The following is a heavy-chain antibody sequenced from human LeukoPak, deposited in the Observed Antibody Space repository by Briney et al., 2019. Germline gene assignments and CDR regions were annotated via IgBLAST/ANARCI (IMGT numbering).Heavy chain of an antibody. V-gene: IGHV4-34*01. Sequence: SETLSLTCAVSGGSFSGYYWSWIRQPPGKGLEWIGEINHSGSTNYNPSLKSRVTISVDTSKNQFSLKLSSVTAADTAVYYCARERGFMITFGGVTPIVYFDLWGRGTLVTVSS. J-gene: IGHJ2*01. CDR1: GGSFSGYY. D-gene: IGHD3-16*01. CDR2: INHSGST. CDR3: ARERGFMITFGGVTPIVYFDL.